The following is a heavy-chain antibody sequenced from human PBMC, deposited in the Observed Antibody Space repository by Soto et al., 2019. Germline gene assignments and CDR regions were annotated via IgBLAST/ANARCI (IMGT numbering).Heavy chain of an antibody. D-gene: IGHD1-1*01. CDR1: GGSISSYY. J-gene: IGHJ4*02. V-gene: IGHV4-4*07. Sequence: QVQLQESGPGLVKPSETLSLTCTVSGGSISSYYWSWIRQPAGKGLEWIGRIYTSGSTNYNPSLKGRVTMAVDTSKNQFSLEVGSVPGADTGVYFWARGGGGYPLLPNFDYWGQGTLVTVSS. CDR3: ARGGGGYPLLPNFDY. CDR2: IYTSGST.